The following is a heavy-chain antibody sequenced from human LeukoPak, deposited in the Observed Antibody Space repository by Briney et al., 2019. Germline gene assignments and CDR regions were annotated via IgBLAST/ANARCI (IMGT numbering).Heavy chain of an antibody. Sequence: PGGSLRLSCAASGFTFSSHWMHWVRQAPGKGLVWVSRINSDGSSTSYADSVKGRFTISRDNAKNTLYLQMNSLRAEDTAVYYCAKGRECNNTSCYMNWFDPWGQGTLVTVSS. CDR2: INSDGSST. J-gene: IGHJ5*02. CDR3: AKGRECNNTSCYMNWFDP. CDR1: GFTFSSHW. D-gene: IGHD2-2*01. V-gene: IGHV3-74*01.